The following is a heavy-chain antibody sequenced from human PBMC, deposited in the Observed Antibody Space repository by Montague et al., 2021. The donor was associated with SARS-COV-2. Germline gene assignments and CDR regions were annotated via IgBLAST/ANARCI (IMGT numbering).Heavy chain of an antibody. J-gene: IGHJ3*01. V-gene: IGHV4-39*01. CDR3: ARHGGDGGSSSSLDV. CDR1: GGSISPDRYY. D-gene: IGHD2-21*01. CDR2: ITFSGNY. Sequence: SETLSLTCTVSGGSISPDRYYWGWVRQPPGQGLEWIVSITFSGNYYFNPYLQGRVTISIDTSKNQLFLKVTSVTAAATAVYYCARHGGDGGSSSSLDVWGQGTMVTVSS.